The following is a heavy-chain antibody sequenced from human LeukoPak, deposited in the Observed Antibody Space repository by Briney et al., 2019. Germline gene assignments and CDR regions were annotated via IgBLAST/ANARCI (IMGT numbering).Heavy chain of an antibody. J-gene: IGHJ4*02. CDR1: GFTFSNYH. Sequence: GGSLRLSCAASGFTFSNYHMNWVRQTPGKGLEWISYINSGSTTIYYADSVKGRFTISRDNSKNTLYLQMNSLRAEDTAVYYCASPSWYSDYWGQGTLVTVSS. CDR3: ASPSWYSDY. D-gene: IGHD6-13*01. V-gene: IGHV3-48*01. CDR2: INSGSTTI.